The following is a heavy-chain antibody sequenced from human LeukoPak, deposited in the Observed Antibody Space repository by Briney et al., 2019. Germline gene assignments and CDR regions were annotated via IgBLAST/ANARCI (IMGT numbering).Heavy chain of an antibody. CDR1: GFTFSAYS. V-gene: IGHV3-21*01. CDR3: ARLRLYYYGMDV. Sequence: GGSLRLSCAASGFTFSAYSMNWVRQAPGKGLEWVSSISSSSIYIYYADSVKGRFTISRDNAKNSLYPQMNSLRAEDTAVYYCARLRLYYYGMDVWGQGTTVTVSS. D-gene: IGHD4-17*01. CDR2: ISSSSIYI. J-gene: IGHJ6*02.